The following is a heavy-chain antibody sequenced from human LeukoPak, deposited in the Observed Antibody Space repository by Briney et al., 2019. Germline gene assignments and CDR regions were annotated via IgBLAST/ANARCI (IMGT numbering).Heavy chain of an antibody. J-gene: IGHJ4*02. D-gene: IGHD1-26*01. CDR2: ISSNGGST. V-gene: IGHV3-64*01. Sequence: PGGSLRLSCAASGFTFSSYAMHWVRQPPGKGLEYVSAISSNGGSTYYANSVKGRFTISRDNSKNTLYLQMGSLRAEDMAVYYCARGGGGSYHYFDYWGQGTLVTVSS. CDR1: GFTFSSYA. CDR3: ARGGGGSYHYFDY.